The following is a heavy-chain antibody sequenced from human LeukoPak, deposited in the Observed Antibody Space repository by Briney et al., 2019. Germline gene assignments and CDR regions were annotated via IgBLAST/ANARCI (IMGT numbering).Heavy chain of an antibody. V-gene: IGHV4-34*01. CDR2: INARGDT. CDR3: ARGQVPAARGYNWFDP. CDR1: GWSFNDYY. J-gene: IGHJ5*02. Sequence: PSETLSLTCAVYGWSFNDYYWNWIRQPPGKRLEWIGEINARGDTNFNPSFKSRVTISVDTSKTHFSLRLTSMIAADSAFYYCARGQVPAARGYNWFDPWGQGTLVTVSS. D-gene: IGHD2-2*01.